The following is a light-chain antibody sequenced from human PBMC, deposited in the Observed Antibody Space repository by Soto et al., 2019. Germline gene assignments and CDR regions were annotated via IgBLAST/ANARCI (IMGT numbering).Light chain of an antibody. V-gene: IGLV1-40*01. CDR2: GNS. J-gene: IGLJ3*02. Sequence: QSVLTQPPSASGAPGQRVTISCTGSSSNIGAGYDVHWYQQLPGTAPKLLIYGNSNRPSGVPVRFSGSKSGTSASLAITGLQAEDEADYYCQSYDSSLSGWVFGGGTKVTVL. CDR1: SSNIGAGYD. CDR3: QSYDSSLSGWV.